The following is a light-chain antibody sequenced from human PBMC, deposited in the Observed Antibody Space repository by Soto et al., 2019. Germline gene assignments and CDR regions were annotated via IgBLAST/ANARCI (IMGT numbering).Light chain of an antibody. Sequence: IWMTQSPSLLSASTGDRVTITCRASQSISSWLAWYQQKPGKAPKLLIYDASSLESGVPSRFSGSGSGTEFTLTISSLQPDDFATYYCQQYNSYSPTFGQGTKVDIK. V-gene: IGKV1-5*01. J-gene: IGKJ1*01. CDR2: DAS. CDR3: QQYNSYSPT. CDR1: QSISSW.